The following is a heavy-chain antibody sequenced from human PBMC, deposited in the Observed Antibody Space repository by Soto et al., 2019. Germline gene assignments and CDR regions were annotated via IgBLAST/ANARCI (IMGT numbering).Heavy chain of an antibody. Sequence: EVQLVESGGGLVQPGGSLRLSCAAASGFSFSDYSMNWVRQAPGKGLEWGSYISSTSSPIYYADSVKGRFTVSRDNAKNSLYLQMNSLRDEDTAVYYCARGVAVSGTLYYYYGLDVWGQGTSVTVSS. CDR3: ARGVAVSGTLYYYYGLDV. J-gene: IGHJ6*02. V-gene: IGHV3-48*02. CDR2: ISSTSSPI. CDR1: GFSFSDYS. D-gene: IGHD6-19*01.